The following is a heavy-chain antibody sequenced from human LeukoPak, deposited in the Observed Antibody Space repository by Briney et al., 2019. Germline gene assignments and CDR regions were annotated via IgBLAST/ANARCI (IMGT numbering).Heavy chain of an antibody. Sequence: GGSLRLSCAASRFTFSSYSMNWVRQAPGKGLEWVSSISSSSSYIYYADSVKGRFTIPRDNAKNSLYLQMNSLRAEDTAVYYCARDKGRRAVDYWGQGTPVTVSS. V-gene: IGHV3-21*01. CDR3: ARDKGRRAVDY. J-gene: IGHJ4*02. CDR1: RFTFSSYS. CDR2: ISSSSSYI.